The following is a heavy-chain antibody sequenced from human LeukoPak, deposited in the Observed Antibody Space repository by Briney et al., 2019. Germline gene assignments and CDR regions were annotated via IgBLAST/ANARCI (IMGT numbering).Heavy chain of an antibody. Sequence: ASVKVSCKASGYTITSYDINWVRQATGQGLEWMGWMNPNSGNTGYAQKFQGRVTMTRNTSISTAYMELSSLRSEDTAVYYCARGPRPIVATIIYYYYYMDVWGKGTTVTVSS. J-gene: IGHJ6*03. D-gene: IGHD5-12*01. CDR2: MNPNSGNT. CDR3: ARGPRPIVATIIYYYYYMDV. CDR1: GYTITSYD. V-gene: IGHV1-8*01.